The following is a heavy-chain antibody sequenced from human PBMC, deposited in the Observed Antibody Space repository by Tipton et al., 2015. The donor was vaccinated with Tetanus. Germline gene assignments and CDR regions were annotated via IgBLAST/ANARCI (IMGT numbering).Heavy chain of an antibody. D-gene: IGHD3-3*01. CDR3: AGTSVYLYSSY. J-gene: IGHJ1*01. Sequence: TLSLTCTVSGGSISTYHWNWIRQFPGKGLEWIGYIDYFGTTKYNPSLKSRVAMSVDTSKNQLSLELSSVTYADTAVYYCAGTSVYLYSSYWGQGTLVTVSS. CDR2: IDYFGTT. CDR1: GGSISTYH. V-gene: IGHV4-59*01.